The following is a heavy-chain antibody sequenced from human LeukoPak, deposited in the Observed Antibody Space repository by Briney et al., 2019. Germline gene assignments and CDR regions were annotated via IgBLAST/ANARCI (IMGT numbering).Heavy chain of an antibody. D-gene: IGHD5-18*01. Sequence: GGSLRLSCAASGFTFSSYAMHWARQAPGKGLEWVAVISYDGSNKYYADSVKGRFTISRDNSKNTLYLQMNSLRAEDTAVYYCASDRGYSLNPFDYWGQGTLVTVSS. V-gene: IGHV3-30-3*01. J-gene: IGHJ4*02. CDR2: ISYDGSNK. CDR1: GFTFSSYA. CDR3: ASDRGYSLNPFDY.